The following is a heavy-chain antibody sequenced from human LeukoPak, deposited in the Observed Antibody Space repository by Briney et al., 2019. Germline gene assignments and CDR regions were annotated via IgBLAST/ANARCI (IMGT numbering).Heavy chain of an antibody. CDR1: GGSISSYY. J-gene: IGHJ5*02. Sequence: PSETLSLTCTVSGGSISSYYWSWIRQPPGKGLEWIGYIYYSGSTNYNPSLKSRVTISVDTSKNQFSLKLSSVTAADTAVYYCARDSPSRGDFWFDPWGPGTLVTVSS. V-gene: IGHV4-59*01. CDR2: IYYSGST. CDR3: ARDSPSRGDFWFDP. D-gene: IGHD3-16*01.